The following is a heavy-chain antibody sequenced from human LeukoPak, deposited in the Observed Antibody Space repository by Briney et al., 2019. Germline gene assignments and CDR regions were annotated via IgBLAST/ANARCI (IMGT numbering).Heavy chain of an antibody. CDR2: ISGNDDGT. D-gene: IGHD3-10*01. CDR3: AKRGPIYSASPGNYFDY. CDR1: GFTFSTCG. J-gene: IGHJ4*02. V-gene: IGHV3-23*01. Sequence: GGSLRLSCTASGFTFSTCGMTWVRQAPGKGLEWVSSISGNDDGTYYADSVKGRFTISRDNSKNTLYLQMNSLRAEDTAIYSCAKRGPIYSASPGNYFDYWGQGTLVTVSS.